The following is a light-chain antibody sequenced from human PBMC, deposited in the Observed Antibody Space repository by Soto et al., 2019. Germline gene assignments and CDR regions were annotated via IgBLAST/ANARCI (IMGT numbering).Light chain of an antibody. CDR1: QSVSSSY. CDR2: GAS. J-gene: IGKJ1*01. Sequence: EIVLTQSPGTLSLSPGERATLSCRASQSVSSSYLAWYQQKPGQAPRILIYGASSRATGIPDRFSGSGSGTDFTLAISRREPEDFAVYYCQQYGSSPPTFGQGTKVEIK. V-gene: IGKV3-20*01. CDR3: QQYGSSPPT.